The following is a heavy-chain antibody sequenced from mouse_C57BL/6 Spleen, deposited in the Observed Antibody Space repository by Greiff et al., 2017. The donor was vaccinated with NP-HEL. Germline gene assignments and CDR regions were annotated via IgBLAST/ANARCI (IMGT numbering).Heavy chain of an antibody. CDR2: INPNNGGT. Sequence: EVQLQQSGPELVKPGASVKISCKASGYTFTDYYMNWVKQSHGKSLEWIGDINPNNGGTSYNQKFKGKATLTVDKSSSTAYMELRSLTSEDSAVDYCARNWRGAWFAYWGQGTLVTVSA. V-gene: IGHV1-26*01. CDR1: GYTFTDYY. CDR3: ARNWRGAWFAY. D-gene: IGHD4-1*01. J-gene: IGHJ3*01.